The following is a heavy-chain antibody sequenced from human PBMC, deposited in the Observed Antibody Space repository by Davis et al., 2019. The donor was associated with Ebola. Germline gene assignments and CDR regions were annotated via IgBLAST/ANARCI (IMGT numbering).Heavy chain of an antibody. D-gene: IGHD3-3*01. J-gene: IGHJ4*02. V-gene: IGHV4-38-2*01. CDR3: ARRERFLEWPHRGGDY. CDR2: IDHSGST. CDR1: GYSISSGYY. Sequence: SETLSLTCSVSGYSISSGYYWGWIRQTPGKGLEWIGSIDHSGSTNYNPSLKRRVTISVDTSKNQFSRKLSSVTAADTAVYYCARRERFLEWPHRGGDYWGQGTLVTVSS.